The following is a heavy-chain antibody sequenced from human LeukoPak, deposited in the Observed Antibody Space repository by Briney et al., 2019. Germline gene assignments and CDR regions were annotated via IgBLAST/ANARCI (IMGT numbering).Heavy chain of an antibody. D-gene: IGHD2-2*01. CDR3: ARDYGCSSTSCSPFDY. V-gene: IGHV3-53*01. CDR2: IYSGGST. Sequence: PGGSLRLSCAASGFTVSSNYMSWVRQAPGKGLEWVSVIYSGGSTYYADSVKGRFTISRDNSKNTLYLQMNSLRAEDTAVYYCARDYGCSSTSCSPFDYWGQGTLVTVSS. CDR1: GFTVSSNY. J-gene: IGHJ4*02.